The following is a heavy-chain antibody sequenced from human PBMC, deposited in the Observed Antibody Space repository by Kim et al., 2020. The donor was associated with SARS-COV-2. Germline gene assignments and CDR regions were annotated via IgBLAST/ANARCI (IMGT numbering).Heavy chain of an antibody. CDR2: TRNKAKSYTT. Sequence: GGSLRLSCAASGFTLSDYYMDWVRQAPGKGLEWVGRTRNKAKSYTTNYAASVKGRFTISRDDSKNSVYLQMNNLKTEDTAVYYCSRDGSGDYWGQGTLVTVSS. CDR3: SRDGSGDY. CDR1: GFTLSDYY. J-gene: IGHJ4*02. V-gene: IGHV3-72*01.